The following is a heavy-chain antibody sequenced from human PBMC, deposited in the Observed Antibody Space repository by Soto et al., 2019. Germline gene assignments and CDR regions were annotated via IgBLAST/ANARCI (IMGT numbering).Heavy chain of an antibody. D-gene: IGHD3-3*01. V-gene: IGHV1-69*13. CDR2: IIPIFGTA. J-gene: IGHJ4*02. CDR1: GGTFSSYA. Sequence: SVKVSCKASGGTFSSYAISWVRQAPGQGLEWMGGIIPIFGTANYAQKFQGRVTITADESTSTAYMELSSLRSEDTAVYYCAGYLAWTKRAHFDFWGQGTLVTVSS. CDR3: AGYLAWTKRAHFDF.